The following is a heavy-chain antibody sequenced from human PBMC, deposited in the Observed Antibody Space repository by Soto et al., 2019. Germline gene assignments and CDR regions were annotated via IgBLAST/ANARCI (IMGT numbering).Heavy chain of an antibody. J-gene: IGHJ4*02. CDR1: GFTFSSYS. Sequence: EVQLVESGGGLVKPGGSLRLSCAASGFTFSSYSMNWVRQAPGKGLEWVSSISSSSSYIYYADSVKGRFTISRDNDKNALYLQMHSLCAEDTSGDYCARGGYYYDSSGYYHYGGADYWGQGTLVTVSS. CDR2: ISSSSSYI. V-gene: IGHV3-21*01. CDR3: ARGGYYYDSSGYYHYGGADY. D-gene: IGHD3-22*01.